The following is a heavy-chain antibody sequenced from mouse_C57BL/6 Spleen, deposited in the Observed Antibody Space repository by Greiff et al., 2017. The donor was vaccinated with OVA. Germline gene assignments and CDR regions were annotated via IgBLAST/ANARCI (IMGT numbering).Heavy chain of an antibody. CDR1: GYAFSSYW. V-gene: IGHV1-80*01. Sequence: VMLVESGAELVKPGASVKISCKASGYAFSSYWMNWVKQRPGKGLEWIGQIYPGEGDTNYNGKFKGKATLTADKSSSTAYMQLSRLTSEDSAVYFCARSTAQASFAYWGQGTLVTVSA. CDR2: IYPGEGDT. D-gene: IGHD3-2*02. J-gene: IGHJ3*01. CDR3: ARSTAQASFAY.